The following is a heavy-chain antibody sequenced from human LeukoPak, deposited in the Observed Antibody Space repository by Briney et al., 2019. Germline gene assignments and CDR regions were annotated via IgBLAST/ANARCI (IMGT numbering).Heavy chain of an antibody. CDR1: GGSISSSNW. J-gene: IGHJ4*02. V-gene: IGHV4-4*02. D-gene: IGHD1-26*01. CDR3: AGSLVGATGYFDY. Sequence: PSETLSLTCAVSGGSISSSNWWSWVRQPPGKGLEWIGEIYHSGSTNYNPSLKSRVTISVDKSKNQFSLKLSSVTAADTAVYYCAGSLVGATGYFDYWGQGTLVTVSS. CDR2: IYHSGST.